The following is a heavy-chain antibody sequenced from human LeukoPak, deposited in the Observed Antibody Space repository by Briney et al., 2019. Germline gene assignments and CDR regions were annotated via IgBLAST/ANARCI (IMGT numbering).Heavy chain of an antibody. CDR3: AGIPVFGVVLHQEPV. CDR1: GGTFSSYA. Sequence: SVKVSCKASGGTFSSYAIGWVRQAPGQGLEWMGVFIPILGTANSTQKFRDRVTITADISTNTAYMELSSLRSEDTAVYFCAGIPVFGVVLHQEPVWGKGTTVTVSS. V-gene: IGHV1-69*06. J-gene: IGHJ6*04. D-gene: IGHD3-3*01. CDR2: FIPILGTA.